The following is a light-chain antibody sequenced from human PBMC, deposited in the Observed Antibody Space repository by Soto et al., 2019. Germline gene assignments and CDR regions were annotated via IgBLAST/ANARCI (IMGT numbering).Light chain of an antibody. J-gene: IGKJ2*01. Sequence: DIQMTQSPSSLSASVGDRVTITCRASQSVNTYLNWYQQKPGTAPKLLIYTASTLQSGVPPRFSGSGSGTDFTLTISSLQPEDFAVYYCQQYARPPYAFGQGTKVDIK. V-gene: IGKV1-39*01. CDR2: TAS. CDR1: QSVNTY. CDR3: QQYARPPYA.